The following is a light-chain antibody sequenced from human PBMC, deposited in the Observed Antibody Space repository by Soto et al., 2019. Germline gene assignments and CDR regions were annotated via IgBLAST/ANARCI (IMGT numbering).Light chain of an antibody. Sequence: QSGLTQRPSVSAAPRQKVTMSCSGRCSNIGKYYVSWHQQLPGTAPKLLIYENDKRPSGIPDRFSGSKSGTSATLGITGLQTGDEADYYCGTWDSSLTTFVSGTGTKVTVL. CDR1: CSNIGKYY. J-gene: IGLJ1*01. CDR3: GTWDSSLTTFV. CDR2: END. V-gene: IGLV1-51*02.